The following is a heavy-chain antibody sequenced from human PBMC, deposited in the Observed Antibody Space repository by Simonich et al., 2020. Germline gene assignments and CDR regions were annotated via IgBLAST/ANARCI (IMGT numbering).Heavy chain of an antibody. Sequence: QVQLQQWGAGLLKPSETLSLTCAVYGGSFSGYYWSWIRQPPWKGLEWIGEINHSVSTNYNPALKSRVTISVDTSKNQFSLKLSSVTAADTAVYYCARGKGWKNAFDIWGQGTMVTVSS. D-gene: IGHD1-1*01. CDR2: INHSVST. CDR3: ARGKGWKNAFDI. CDR1: GGSFSGYY. J-gene: IGHJ3*02. V-gene: IGHV4-34*01.